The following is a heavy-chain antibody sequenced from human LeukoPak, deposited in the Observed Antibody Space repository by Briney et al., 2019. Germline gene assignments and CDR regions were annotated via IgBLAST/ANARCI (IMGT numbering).Heavy chain of an antibody. V-gene: IGHV3-23*01. CDR1: GFAFSTYA. Sequence: GGSLRLSCAASGFAFSTYAMSWVRHARGKGLEWVSLISNTGGNTYYADSVKGRFTISRDNYKNTLYVKMKSLRAEDTAVYYCAKRASGSGTSLYYFDYWGQGTLVTVSS. CDR2: ISNTGGNT. CDR3: AKRASGSGTSLYYFDY. D-gene: IGHD3-10*01. J-gene: IGHJ4*02.